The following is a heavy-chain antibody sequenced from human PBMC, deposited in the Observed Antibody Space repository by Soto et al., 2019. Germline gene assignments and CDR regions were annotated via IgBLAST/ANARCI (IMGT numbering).Heavy chain of an antibody. CDR2: INPNSGGT. V-gene: IGHV1-2*04. CDR3: ARDWALGTSDDFDI. Sequence: ASVKVSCKASGYTFTGYYMHWERQAPGQGLEWMGWINPNSGGTNYAQKFQGWVTMTRDTSISTAYMELSRLRSDDTAVYYCARDWALGTSDDFDIWGQGTMVTVSS. D-gene: IGHD7-27*01. CDR1: GYTFTGYY. J-gene: IGHJ3*02.